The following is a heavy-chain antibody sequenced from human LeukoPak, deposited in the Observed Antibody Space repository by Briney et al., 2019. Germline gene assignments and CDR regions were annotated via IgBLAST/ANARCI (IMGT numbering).Heavy chain of an antibody. Sequence: SETLSLTCTVSGGSISSYYWSWIRQPPGKGLEWIGYIYYSGSTNYNPSLKSRVTISVDTSKNQFSLKLSPVTAADTAVYYCARDSSGWYGGLDYWGQGTLVTVSS. CDR3: ARDSSGWYGGLDY. CDR1: GGSISSYY. CDR2: IYYSGST. D-gene: IGHD6-19*01. J-gene: IGHJ4*02. V-gene: IGHV4-59*01.